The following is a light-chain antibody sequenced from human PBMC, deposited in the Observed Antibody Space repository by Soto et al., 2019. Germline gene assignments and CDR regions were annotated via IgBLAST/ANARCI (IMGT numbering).Light chain of an antibody. CDR1: QRVSSSF. CDR3: QQYGSQPPT. V-gene: IGKV3-20*01. Sequence: EILLTQSPGTLSLSPGARATLSCRASQRVSSSFLAWYQHKVGQAPRLLIYGASSRDTGIPYRFSGSGSGTDFTLTISSLEPEDFEVYHCQQYGSQPPTFGQGTKVDIK. J-gene: IGKJ1*01. CDR2: GAS.